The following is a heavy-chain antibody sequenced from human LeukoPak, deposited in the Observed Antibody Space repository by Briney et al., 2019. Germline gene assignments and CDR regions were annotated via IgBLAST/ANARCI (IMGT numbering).Heavy chain of an antibody. CDR3: ARDTLYSSSAGWFDP. D-gene: IGHD6-6*01. CDR2: ISSSSSYI. Sequence: GGSLRLSCAASGFTFSSYSMNWVRQAPGKGLEWVSSISSSSSYIYYADSVKGRFTISRDNAKNSLYLQMNSLRAEDTAVYYCARDTLYSSSAGWFDPWGQGTLVTVSS. V-gene: IGHV3-21*01. J-gene: IGHJ5*02. CDR1: GFTFSSYS.